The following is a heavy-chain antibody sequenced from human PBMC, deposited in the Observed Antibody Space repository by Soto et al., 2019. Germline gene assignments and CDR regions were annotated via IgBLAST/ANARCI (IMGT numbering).Heavy chain of an antibody. D-gene: IGHD1-7*01. Sequence: QPGGSLRLSCAASGFIFSNYVMHWVRQAPGKGLEWVAVISFDGSNKYYAASVKGRFTISRDNSKSTLYLQMNSLTTEDTAVYYCARGHTQGLGLYYYSTDVWGQGTTVTVSS. CDR3: ARGHTQGLGLYYYSTDV. J-gene: IGHJ6*02. CDR1: GFIFSNYV. V-gene: IGHV3-30-3*01. CDR2: ISFDGSNK.